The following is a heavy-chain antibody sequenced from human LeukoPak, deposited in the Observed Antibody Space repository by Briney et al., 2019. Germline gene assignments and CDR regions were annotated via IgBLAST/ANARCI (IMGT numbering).Heavy chain of an antibody. V-gene: IGHV1-2*02. J-gene: IGHJ4*02. CDR1: GYTFTGYY. D-gene: IGHD3-22*01. CDR2: INPNSGGT. CDR3: AVRGYYDSSGYLRWGDYFDH. Sequence: GASVKVSCKASGYTFTGYYMHWVRQAPGQGLEWMGWINPNSGGTNYAQKFQGRVTMTRDTSISTAYMELSRLRSDDTAVYYCAVRGYYDSSGYLRWGDYFDHWGQGTLVTVSS.